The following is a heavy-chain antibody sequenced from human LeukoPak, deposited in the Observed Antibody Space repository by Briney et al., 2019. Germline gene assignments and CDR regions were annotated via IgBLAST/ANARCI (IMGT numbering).Heavy chain of an antibody. J-gene: IGHJ4*02. Sequence: ASVKVSCKASGYTFTGYYMQWVRQAPGQGLEWMGWINPNSGGTNYAQKFQGRVTMTRDTSISTAYMELSRLRSDDTAVYYCARGYCSGGSCYRLNDYWGQGTLVTVSS. D-gene: IGHD2-15*01. CDR3: ARGYCSGGSCYRLNDY. CDR2: INPNSGGT. V-gene: IGHV1-2*02. CDR1: GYTFTGYY.